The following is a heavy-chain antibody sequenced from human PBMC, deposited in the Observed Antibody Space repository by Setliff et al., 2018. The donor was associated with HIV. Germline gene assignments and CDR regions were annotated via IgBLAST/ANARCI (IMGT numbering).Heavy chain of an antibody. CDR1: GGTFNNYA. D-gene: IGHD3-10*01. V-gene: IGHV1-69*13. J-gene: IGHJ4*02. Sequence: ASVKVSCKASGGTFNNYAISWVRQAPGQGLEWVGGIIPLFGTSNYALKFQGRVTITANESTNTAHMELSSLRSVDTAMYYCATVFYYDSESFSLDYWGQGMLLTVSS. CDR3: ATVFYYDSESFSLDY. CDR2: IIPLFGTS.